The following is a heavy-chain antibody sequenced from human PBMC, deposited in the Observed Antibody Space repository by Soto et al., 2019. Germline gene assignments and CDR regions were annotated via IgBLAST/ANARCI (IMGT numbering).Heavy chain of an antibody. CDR2: IYYSGST. CDR3: ARHSPIHNYDFWSGYYTSSQGFDY. Sequence: SETLSLTCTVSDGSISSGDYYWSWIRQPPGKGLEWIGYIYYSGSTYYNPSLKSRVTISVDTSKNQFSLKLSSVTAANTAVYFCARHSPIHNYDFWSGYYTSSQGFDYWGQGTLVTVSP. V-gene: IGHV4-30-4*01. D-gene: IGHD3-3*01. J-gene: IGHJ4*02. CDR1: DGSISSGDYY.